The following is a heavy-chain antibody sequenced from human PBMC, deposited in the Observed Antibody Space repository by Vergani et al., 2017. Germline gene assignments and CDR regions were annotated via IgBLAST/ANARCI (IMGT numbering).Heavy chain of an antibody. V-gene: IGHV4-59*01. D-gene: IGHD3-10*01. CDR2: MYHSGST. CDR3: GRVADFYGLGSRLLDL. CDR1: GGSMSGYY. J-gene: IGHJ5*02. Sequence: QVQLQESGPGLVKPSQTLSLTCSVSGGSMSGYYWSWIRQPPGKELEWIGYMYHSGSTNYNPSLETRVTISGDTSKNQFSLKLNSVTAADTAVYYCGRVADFYGLGSRLLDLWGQGILVTVS.